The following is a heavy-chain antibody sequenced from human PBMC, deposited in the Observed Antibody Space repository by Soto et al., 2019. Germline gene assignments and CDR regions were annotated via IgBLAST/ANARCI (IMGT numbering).Heavy chain of an antibody. CDR2: IISIFGTA. D-gene: IGHD3-3*01. CDR1: RGTYSSKA. V-gene: IGHV1-69*13. CDR3: ARDGTTYYDFWSGCRKTQKYNWFGP. J-gene: IGHJ5*02. Sequence: VKLSCKASRGTYSSKAISSLRQANGQGLEWMGGIISIFGTANYAQKFQGRVTITADESTSTAYMELSSRRSEDTAVYYCARDGTTYYDFWSGCRKTQKYNWFGPWGQRPLVTVSS.